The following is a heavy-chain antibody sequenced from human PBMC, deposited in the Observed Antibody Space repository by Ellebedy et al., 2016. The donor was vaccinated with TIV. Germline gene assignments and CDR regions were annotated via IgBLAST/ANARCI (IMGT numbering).Heavy chain of an antibody. J-gene: IGHJ4*02. V-gene: IGHV3-64*04. D-gene: IGHD6-19*01. CDR1: GFTFSNYA. CDR2: ISSNGGST. Sequence: GGSLRLSCSASGFTFSNYAMHWVRQAPGKGLEHVSTISSNGGSTNYADSVKGRFTISRDNAKNSLYLQMNSLRAEDTAVYYCARAGRTSGWYTGYWGQGTLVTVSS. CDR3: ARAGRTSGWYTGY.